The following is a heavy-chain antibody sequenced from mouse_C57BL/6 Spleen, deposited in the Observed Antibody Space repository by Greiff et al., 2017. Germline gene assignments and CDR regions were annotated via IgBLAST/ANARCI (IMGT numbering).Heavy chain of an antibody. CDR3: ARSGGYGNHFDY. J-gene: IGHJ2*01. D-gene: IGHD2-1*01. CDR1: GYTFTSYW. Sequence: QVQLQQSGAELVRPGSSVKLSCKASGYTFTSYWMHWVKQRPIQGLEWIGNIDPSDSETHYNQKFKDKATLTVDKSSSTAYMQLSSLTSEDSAVYYCARSGGYGNHFDYWGQGTTLTVSS. V-gene: IGHV1-52*01. CDR2: IDPSDSET.